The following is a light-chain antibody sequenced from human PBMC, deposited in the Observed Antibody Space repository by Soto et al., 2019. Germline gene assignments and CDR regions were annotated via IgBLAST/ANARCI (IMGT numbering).Light chain of an antibody. Sequence: IVLTQSPGTLSLSPGERTTLSCRASQSISRYLAWYQQKPGQGPRLLIYGASSRATGTPDRFSGSVSGTDFTLTINRLEAEDFALYYCQQYGSSPPTFGQGTKVEI. J-gene: IGKJ1*01. CDR2: GAS. CDR3: QQYGSSPPT. CDR1: QSISRY. V-gene: IGKV3-20*01.